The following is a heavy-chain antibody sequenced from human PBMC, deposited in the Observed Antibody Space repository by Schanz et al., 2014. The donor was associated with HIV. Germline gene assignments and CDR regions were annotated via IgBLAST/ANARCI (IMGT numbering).Heavy chain of an antibody. J-gene: IGHJ4*02. D-gene: IGHD3-10*01. V-gene: IGHV3-33*05. CDR3: ARDLRGHFDY. CDR1: GFTFRNFG. Sequence: QVQLVESGGGVVQPGRSLRLSCAASGFTFRNFGMHWVRQAPGKGLEWVAVISYDGSNKYYADSVKGRFTISRDNSKNTLYLQMNSLRREDSALYFCARDLRGHFDYWSRGTLVAVSS. CDR2: ISYDGSNK.